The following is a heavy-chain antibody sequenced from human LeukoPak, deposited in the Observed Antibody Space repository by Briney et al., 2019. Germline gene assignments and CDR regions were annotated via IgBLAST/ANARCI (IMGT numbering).Heavy chain of an antibody. CDR2: IKQDGSEK. CDR3: ARSSYSSSSSV. V-gene: IGHV3-7*03. D-gene: IGHD6-6*01. Sequence: GGSLRLSCAASGFTFSSYWMSWVRQAPGKGLEWVANIKQDGSEKYYVDSVKGRFTISRDNAKNSLYLQINSLRAEDTAAYYCARSSYSSSSSVWGQGTMVTVSS. J-gene: IGHJ3*01. CDR1: GFTFSSYW.